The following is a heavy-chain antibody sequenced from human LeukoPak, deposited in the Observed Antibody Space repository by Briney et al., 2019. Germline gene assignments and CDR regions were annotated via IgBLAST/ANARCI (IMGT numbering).Heavy chain of an antibody. CDR2: ISGSGGST. D-gene: IGHD3-22*01. Sequence: GGSLRLSCVASGFTFSSYAMSWVRQAPGKGLEWVSAISGSGGSTFYADSVKGRFTVSRDNYRDSVFLQMDSLRGDDTAVYYCARGDYFDSSGYFYGDLWGQGTLVSVSS. CDR1: GFTFSSYA. CDR3: ARGDYFDSSGYFYGDL. J-gene: IGHJ5*02. V-gene: IGHV3-23*01.